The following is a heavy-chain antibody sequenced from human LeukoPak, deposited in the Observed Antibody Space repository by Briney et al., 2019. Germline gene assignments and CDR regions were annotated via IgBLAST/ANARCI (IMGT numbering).Heavy chain of an antibody. J-gene: IGHJ4*02. CDR2: MNPNSGNT. Sequence: ASVKVSCKASGYTFTSYDINWVRQATGHGLEWMGGMNPNSGNTGYAQKFQGRVTMTRNTSISTAYMELSSLRAEDTAVYYCARGQDTAMEHLDYWGQGTLVTVSS. D-gene: IGHD5-18*01. CDR3: ARGQDTAMEHLDY. V-gene: IGHV1-8*01. CDR1: GYTFTSYD.